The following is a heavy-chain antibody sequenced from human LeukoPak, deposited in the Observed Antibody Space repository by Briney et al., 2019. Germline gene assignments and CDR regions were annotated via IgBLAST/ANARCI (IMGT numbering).Heavy chain of an antibody. CDR3: AKGTGDMGYYFDY. CDR2: IRVTDNT. Sequence: TGGSLRLSCAASGFTLSNYAMNWVRQAPGKGLEWVSGIRVTDNTYYADSVKGRFTISRDNSENTLYLQMSGPRAEDTAVYYCAKGTGDMGYYFDYWGQGTLVTVSS. CDR1: GFTLSNYA. D-gene: IGHD7-27*01. J-gene: IGHJ4*02. V-gene: IGHV3-23*01.